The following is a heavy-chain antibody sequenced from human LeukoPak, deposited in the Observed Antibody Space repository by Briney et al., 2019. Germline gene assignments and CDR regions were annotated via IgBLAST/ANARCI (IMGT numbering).Heavy chain of an antibody. D-gene: IGHD3-16*01. CDR2: IYYSGST. V-gene: IGHV4-59*08. J-gene: IGHJ4*02. CDR3: ARGLITFGGAKYYFDY. Sequence: PSETLSLTCTVSGGSISSYYWSWIRQPPGKGLEWIGYIYYSGSTNYNPSLKSRVTISVDTSKNQFSLKLSSVTAADTAVYYCARGLITFGGAKYYFDYWGQGTLVTVSS. CDR1: GGSISSYY.